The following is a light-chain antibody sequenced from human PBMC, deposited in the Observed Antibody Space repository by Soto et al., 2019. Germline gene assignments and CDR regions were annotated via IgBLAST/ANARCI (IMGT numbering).Light chain of an antibody. V-gene: IGKV3-11*01. CDR1: HSVDIY. CDR2: DSY. CDR3: QQRKYWPPVT. J-gene: IGKJ4*01. Sequence: EVVLTQSPDTLSLSPGERATLSCRTSHSVDIYLARSQQKPGQAPRLLIYDSYNRVTGIPTRFSGRGSGTDFTLTISSRAPQDSAVYSCQQRKYWPPVTCGGGTKVEIK.